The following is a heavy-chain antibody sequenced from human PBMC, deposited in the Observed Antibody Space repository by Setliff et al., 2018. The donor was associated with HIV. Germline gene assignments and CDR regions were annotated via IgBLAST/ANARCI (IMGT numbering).Heavy chain of an antibody. CDR3: AKKTAAYTSGSWLHY. J-gene: IGHJ4*02. D-gene: IGHD3-10*01. Sequence: PGGSLRLSCAASGFTFDDYAMHWVRQAPGKGLEWVATMSGSTGDTYYADSVKGRFTISRDNSKNTLSLQMNSLGAEDTAVYYCAKKTAAYTSGSWLHYWGQGTLVTVSS. CDR1: GFTFDDYA. CDR2: MSGSTGDT. V-gene: IGHV3-23*01.